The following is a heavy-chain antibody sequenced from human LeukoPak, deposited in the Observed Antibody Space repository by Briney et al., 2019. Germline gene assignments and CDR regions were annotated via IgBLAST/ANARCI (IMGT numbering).Heavy chain of an antibody. CDR2: IYYTGST. Sequence: SETLSLTCTVSGGSISSGSYYWTWIHQHPEKGLEWIGYIYYTGSTYYNPSLKSRATISKDTSKNQFSLKLSSVTAADTAVYYCARGQYYYDSSGIENYFDYWGQGTLVTVSS. V-gene: IGHV4-31*03. D-gene: IGHD3-22*01. J-gene: IGHJ4*02. CDR1: GGSISSGSYY. CDR3: ARGQYYYDSSGIENYFDY.